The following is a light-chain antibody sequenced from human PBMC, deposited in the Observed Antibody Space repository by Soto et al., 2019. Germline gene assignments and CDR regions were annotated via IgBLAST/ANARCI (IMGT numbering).Light chain of an antibody. CDR2: DAS. CDR1: QSVNNY. Sequence: EIVFTQSPATLSLSPGEIATLSCRASQSVNNYLAWYQQKPGQAPRLLIFDASNRATGIPARFSGSGSGTDFTLTISSLEPEDFAVYYCQHRSIWPVSFGQGTRLEIK. J-gene: IGKJ5*01. CDR3: QHRSIWPVS. V-gene: IGKV3-11*01.